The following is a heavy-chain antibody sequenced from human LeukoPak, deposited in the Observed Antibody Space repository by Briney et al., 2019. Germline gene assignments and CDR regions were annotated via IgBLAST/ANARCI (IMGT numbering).Heavy chain of an antibody. CDR3: ARLLWSYDSSGHEYFQH. D-gene: IGHD3-22*01. J-gene: IGHJ1*01. CDR2: IKQDGSEK. V-gene: IGHV3-7*01. Sequence: RGSLRLSCAASGFTFSSYWMSWVRQAPGKGLEWVANIKQDGSEKYYVDSVKGRFTISRDNAKNSLYLQMNSLRAEDTAVYYCARLLWSYDSSGHEYFQHWGQGTLVTVSS. CDR1: GFTFSSYW.